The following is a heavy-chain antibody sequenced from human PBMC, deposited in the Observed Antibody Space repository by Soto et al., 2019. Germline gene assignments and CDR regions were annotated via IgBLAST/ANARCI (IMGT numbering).Heavy chain of an antibody. Sequence: PGEPLNISRKASGYKFTTFLLNWVRQTAGKGLEWLGRIDPTDSFTNYSPPFEGHVTISVDRSISTDYLQWNSLQASDTAVYYCGRPASGGSSDAFDVWGQGTTVTVSS. V-gene: IGHV5-10-1*01. CDR2: IDPTDSFT. CDR3: GRPASGGSSDAFDV. D-gene: IGHD2-15*01. J-gene: IGHJ3*01. CDR1: GYKFTTFL.